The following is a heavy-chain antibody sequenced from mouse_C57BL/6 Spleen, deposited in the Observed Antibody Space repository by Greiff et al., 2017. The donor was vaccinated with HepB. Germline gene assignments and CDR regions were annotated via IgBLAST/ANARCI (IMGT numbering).Heavy chain of an antibody. D-gene: IGHD2-4*01. Sequence: ESGPGLVKPSQSLSLTCSVTGYSITSGYYWNWIRQFPGNKLEWMGYISYDGSNNYNPSLKNRISITRDTSKNQFFLKLNSVTTEDTATYYCSREGTYDYDGPGCAYWGQGTLVTVSA. CDR1: GYSITSGYY. J-gene: IGHJ3*01. V-gene: IGHV3-6*01. CDR3: SREGTYDYDGPGCAY. CDR2: ISYDGSN.